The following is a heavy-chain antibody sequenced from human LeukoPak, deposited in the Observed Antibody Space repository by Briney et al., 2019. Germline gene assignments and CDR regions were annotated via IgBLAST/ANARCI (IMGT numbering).Heavy chain of an antibody. Sequence: PSETLSLTCTVSRSSISSYYWSWIRQPPGKGLEWIGYIYYSGSTNYNPSLKSRVTISVDTSKNQFSLKLSSVTAADTAVYYCARGYSSLHYFDYWGQGTLVTVSS. CDR2: IYYSGST. V-gene: IGHV4-59*01. D-gene: IGHD6-19*01. CDR3: ARGYSSLHYFDY. J-gene: IGHJ4*02. CDR1: RSSISSYY.